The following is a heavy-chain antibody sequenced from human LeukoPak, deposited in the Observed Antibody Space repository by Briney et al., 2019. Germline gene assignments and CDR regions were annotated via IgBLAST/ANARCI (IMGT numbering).Heavy chain of an antibody. Sequence: GGSLRLSCAASGFTFSSYEMNWVRQAPGKGLEWVSYISSSGSTIYYADSVKGRFTISRDNAKNSLYLQMNSLRAEDMALYYCAKDYGYSYGGFDYWGQGTLVTVSS. J-gene: IGHJ4*02. CDR3: AKDYGYSYGGFDY. CDR1: GFTFSSYE. V-gene: IGHV3-48*03. CDR2: ISSSGSTI. D-gene: IGHD5-18*01.